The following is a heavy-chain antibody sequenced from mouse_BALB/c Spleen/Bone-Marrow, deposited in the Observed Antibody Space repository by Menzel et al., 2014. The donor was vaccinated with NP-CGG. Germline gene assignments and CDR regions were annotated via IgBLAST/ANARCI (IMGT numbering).Heavy chain of an antibody. CDR2: IRNKANGYTT. V-gene: IGHV7-3*02. D-gene: IGHD1-2*01. Sequence: EVQLQQSGGGLVQPGGSLRLSCATSGFTFTDYYMSWVRQPPGKALEWLGFIRNKANGYTTEYSASVKGRFTISRDNSQSILYLQMNTLRAEDSATYYCARDIGLRLRFAYWGQGTLVTVSA. CDR1: GFTFTDYY. J-gene: IGHJ3*01. CDR3: ARDIGLRLRFAY.